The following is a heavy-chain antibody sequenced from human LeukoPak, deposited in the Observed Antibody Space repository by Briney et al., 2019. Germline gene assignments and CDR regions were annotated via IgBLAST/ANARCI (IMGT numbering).Heavy chain of an antibody. CDR2: IRSQIYGGTP. V-gene: IGHV3-49*04. J-gene: IGHJ4*02. CDR3: TGDQTPYY. CDR1: GFTFGDYA. Sequence: GGSLRLSCTASGFTFGDYAMTWVRQAPGKGLEWVGFIRSQIYGGTPEYAASVKGRFTISRDDSEGVAYLQMNSLKTEDTAVYYCTGDQTPYYWGQGTLVTVSS.